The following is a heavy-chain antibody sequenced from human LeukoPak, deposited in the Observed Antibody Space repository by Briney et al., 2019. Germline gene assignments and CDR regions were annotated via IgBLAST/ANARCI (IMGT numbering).Heavy chain of an antibody. V-gene: IGHV3-74*01. Sequence: PGGSLRLSCAASGFTFSSYWMHWVRQAPGKGLVWVSRINSDRSSTSYADSVKGRFTISRDNAKNTLYLQMNSLRAEDTAVYYCARDSSSWSYYFDYWGQGTLVTVSS. CDR1: GFTFSSYW. CDR2: INSDRSST. CDR3: ARDSSSWSYYFDY. D-gene: IGHD6-13*01. J-gene: IGHJ4*02.